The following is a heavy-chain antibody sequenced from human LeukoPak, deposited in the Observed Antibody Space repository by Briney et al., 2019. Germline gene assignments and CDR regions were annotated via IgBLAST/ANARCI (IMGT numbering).Heavy chain of an antibody. CDR2: IYYSGST. J-gene: IGHJ3*02. D-gene: IGHD3-22*01. Sequence: SETLSLTCTVSGGSISSNSYYWGWIRQPPGKGLEWIGSIYYSGSTYYNPSLKSRVTISVDTSKNQFSLKLSSVTAADTAVYYCARQLYVPQYYYDTRAFDIWGQGTMVTVSS. V-gene: IGHV4-39*01. CDR1: GGSISSNSYY. CDR3: ARQLYVPQYYYDTRAFDI.